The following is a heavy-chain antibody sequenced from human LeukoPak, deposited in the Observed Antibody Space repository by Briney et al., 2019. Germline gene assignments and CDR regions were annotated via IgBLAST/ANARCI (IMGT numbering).Heavy chain of an antibody. V-gene: IGHV3-30*02. J-gene: IGHJ6*04. CDR2: IWYDGSNK. CDR3: AKGASDIVATYYYYGMDV. CDR1: GFTFSSYG. D-gene: IGHD5-12*01. Sequence: GGSLRLSCAASGFTFSSYGMHWVRQAPGKGLEWVAVIWYDGSNKYYADSVKGRFTISRDNSKNTLYLQMNSLRAEDTAVYYCAKGASDIVATYYYYGMDVWGKGTTVTVAS.